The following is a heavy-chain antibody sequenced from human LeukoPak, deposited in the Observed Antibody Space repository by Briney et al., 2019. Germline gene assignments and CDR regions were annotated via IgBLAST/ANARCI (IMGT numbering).Heavy chain of an antibody. CDR1: GFTFSSYA. CDR3: ARGTEYQLDGMDV. D-gene: IGHD2-2*01. J-gene: IGHJ6*02. CDR2: ISYDGSNK. V-gene: IGHV3-30-3*01. Sequence: SGGSLRLSCAASGFTFSSYAMHWVRQAPGKGLEWVAVISYDGSNKYYADSVKGRFTISRDNSKNTLYLQMNSLRAEDTAVYYCARGTEYQLDGMDVWGQGTTVTVSS.